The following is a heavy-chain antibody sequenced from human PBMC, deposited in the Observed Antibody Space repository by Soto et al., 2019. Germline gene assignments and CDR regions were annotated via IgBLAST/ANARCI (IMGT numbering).Heavy chain of an antibody. CDR1: GFTFDDYA. J-gene: IGHJ5*02. Sequence: EVQLVESGGGLVQPGRSLRLSCAASGFTFDDYAMHWVRQAPGKGLEWVSGISWNSGSIGYADSVKGRFTISRDNAKNPLYLQMNSLRVEDTALYYCAKSVTTVAGTSWFDPWGQGTLVTVSS. CDR3: AKSVTTVAGTSWFDP. D-gene: IGHD6-19*01. CDR2: ISWNSGSI. V-gene: IGHV3-9*01.